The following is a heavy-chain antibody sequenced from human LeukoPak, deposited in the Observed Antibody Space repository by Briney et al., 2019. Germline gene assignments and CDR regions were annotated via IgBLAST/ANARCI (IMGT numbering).Heavy chain of an antibody. Sequence: GGSLRLSCAASGFTFNDAWMNWVRQAPGKGLEWVANIKQDGSEKYYVDSVKGRFTISRDNAKSSLYLQMNSLRAGDTAMYFCARGRYSSTTYYFDYWGQGALVTVSS. CDR3: ARGRYSSTTYYFDY. J-gene: IGHJ4*02. V-gene: IGHV3-7*03. CDR1: GFTFNDAW. CDR2: IKQDGSEK. D-gene: IGHD6-19*01.